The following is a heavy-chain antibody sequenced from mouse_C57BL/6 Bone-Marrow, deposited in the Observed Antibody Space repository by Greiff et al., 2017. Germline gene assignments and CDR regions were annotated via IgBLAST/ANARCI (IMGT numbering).Heavy chain of an antibody. CDR2: IIPDNGGT. J-gene: IGHJ4*01. D-gene: IGHD3-1*01. CDR3: ARGLLYYYAMED. CDR1: GYTFTDYY. Sequence: EVQLQQSGPELVKPGASVKISCKASGYTFTDYYMNWVKQSHGKSLEWIGDIIPDNGGTSYNQKFKGKATLTVDKSSSTAYMELRSLTSEDSAVYDCARGLLYYYAMEDWGKGTSVTVSS. V-gene: IGHV1-26*01.